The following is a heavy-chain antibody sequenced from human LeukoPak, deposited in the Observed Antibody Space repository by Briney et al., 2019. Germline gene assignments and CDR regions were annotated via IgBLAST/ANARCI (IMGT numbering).Heavy chain of an antibody. CDR3: AKDPSSGLWFGETNWFDP. J-gene: IGHJ5*02. Sequence: GGSLRLSCAASGFTFSSYWMSWVRQAPGKGLEWMANIKQDGSEKYYVDSVKGRFTSSRDNAKNSLYLQMNSLRAEDTALYYCAKDPSSGLWFGETNWFDPWGQGTLVTVSS. V-gene: IGHV3-7*03. CDR1: GFTFSSYW. CDR2: IKQDGSEK. D-gene: IGHD3-10*01.